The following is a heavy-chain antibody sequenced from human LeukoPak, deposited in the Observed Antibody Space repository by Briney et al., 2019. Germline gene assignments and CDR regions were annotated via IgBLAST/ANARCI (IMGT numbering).Heavy chain of an antibody. V-gene: IGHV1-2*02. CDR1: GYTFTDYY. CDR3: ARDMRPGAAAGCFDY. J-gene: IGHJ4*02. Sequence: ASVKVSCKASGYTFTDYYIHWVRQAPGQGLEWMGWINPNSGGTNYAQKFQGRVTMTRDTSISTACMELSGLRSDDTAVYYCARDMRPGAAAGCFDYWGQGTLVTVSS. CDR2: INPNSGGT. D-gene: IGHD6-13*01.